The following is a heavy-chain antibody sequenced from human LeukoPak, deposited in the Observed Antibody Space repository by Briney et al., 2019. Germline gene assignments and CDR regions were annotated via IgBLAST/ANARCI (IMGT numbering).Heavy chain of an antibody. D-gene: IGHD6-19*01. V-gene: IGHV3-23*01. J-gene: IGHJ4*02. CDR3: AKPLVAGTISPYVNHFDY. CDR2: ISGSGGST. Sequence: GGSLRLSCAASGLTFSSYALSWVRQAPGKGLEWVSTISGSGGSTYYADSVKGRFTISRDNSKNTLYLQMNSLRAEDTAVYYCAKPLVAGTISPYVNHFDYWGQGTLVTVSS. CDR1: GLTFSSYA.